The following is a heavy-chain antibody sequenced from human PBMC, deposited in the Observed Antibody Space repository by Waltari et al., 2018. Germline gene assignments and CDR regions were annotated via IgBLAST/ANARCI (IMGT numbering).Heavy chain of an antibody. J-gene: IGHJ4*02. CDR2: IIPIVGTA. CDR1: GGTFSSYA. V-gene: IGHV1-69*11. D-gene: IGHD6-19*01. CDR3: ARDSSGWYRD. Sequence: QVQLVQSGAEVTKPGSSVKVSCTAYGGTFSSYALSGVRQAPGQGLEWMGRIIPIVGTANYAQKCQGRVTITADEATSTAYMELSSLRSEDTAVYYCARDSSGWYRDWGQGTLVTVSS.